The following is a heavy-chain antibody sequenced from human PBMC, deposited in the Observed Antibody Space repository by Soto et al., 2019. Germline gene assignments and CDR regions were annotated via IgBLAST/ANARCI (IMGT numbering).Heavy chain of an antibody. J-gene: IGHJ6*02. CDR3: ARGEISVTTAPDSVYYYYGMDV. CDR1: GYSFTSYW. CDR2: IDPSDSYT. Sequence: PGESLKISCKGSGYSFTSYWISWVRQMPGKGLEWMGRIDPSDSYTNYSPSFQGHVTISADKSISTAYLQWSSLKASDTAMYYCARGEISVTTAPDSVYYYYGMDVWGQGTTVTVSS. V-gene: IGHV5-10-1*01. D-gene: IGHD4-17*01.